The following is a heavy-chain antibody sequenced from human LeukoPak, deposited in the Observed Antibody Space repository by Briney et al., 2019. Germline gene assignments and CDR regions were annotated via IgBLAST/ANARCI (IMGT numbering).Heavy chain of an antibody. CDR2: ISPENGDT. CDR1: GYTFVNFG. J-gene: IGHJ4*02. Sequence: ASVKVSCKASGYTFVNFGLIWVRQAPGQGLEWMGWISPENGDTNYAQKFQGRVTMTRDTSISTAYMELSSLRSEDTAVYYCARRSDDYDSSAYYHWGQGTLVTVSS. V-gene: IGHV1-18*01. CDR3: ARRSDDYDSSAYYH. D-gene: IGHD3-22*01.